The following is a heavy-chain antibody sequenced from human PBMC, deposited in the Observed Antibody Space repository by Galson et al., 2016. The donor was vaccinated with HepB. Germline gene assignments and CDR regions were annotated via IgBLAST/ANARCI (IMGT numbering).Heavy chain of an antibody. J-gene: IGHJ4*02. CDR3: ARTYYDYIWGSYRESHFDY. Sequence: PLRPSCAASGFTLSSYPMQWVRQAPGKGLEWVAGISRDGNKEYYRDSVKGRFTISRDNSKNTLYLQVNSLRAEDTAPYYCARTYYDYIWGSYRESHFDYWGQGTLVTVSS. D-gene: IGHD3-16*02. CDR2: ISRDGNKE. CDR1: GFTLSSYP. V-gene: IGHV3-30-3*01.